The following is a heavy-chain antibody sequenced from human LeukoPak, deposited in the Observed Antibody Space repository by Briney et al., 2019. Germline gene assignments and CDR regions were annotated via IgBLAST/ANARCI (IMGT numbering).Heavy chain of an antibody. D-gene: IGHD3-16*02. V-gene: IGHV3-30*18. CDR2: ISYDGSNK. CDR1: GFTFSSYG. CDR3: AKDAENYDYVWGSHRLILDY. Sequence: GGSLRLSCAASGFTFSSYGMHWVRQAPGKGLEWVAVISYDGSNKYYADSVKGRFTISRDNSKNTLYLQMNSLRAEDTAVYYCAKDAENYDYVWGSHRLILDYWGQGTLVTVSS. J-gene: IGHJ4*02.